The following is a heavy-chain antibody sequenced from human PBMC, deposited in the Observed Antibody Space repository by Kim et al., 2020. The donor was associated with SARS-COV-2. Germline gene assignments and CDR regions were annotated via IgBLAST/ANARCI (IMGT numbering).Heavy chain of an antibody. CDR2: IYYSGST. J-gene: IGHJ4*02. CDR3: ARGAGWFGELSLEY. CDR1: GGSISSYY. D-gene: IGHD3-10*01. V-gene: IGHV4-59*13. Sequence: SETLSLTCTVSGGSISSYYWSWIRQPQGKGLEWIWYIYYSGSTNYNPSLKSRVTISVDTSKNQFSLNLSPVTASDTDVYYCARGAGWFGELSLEYWGQGTLVSVSS.